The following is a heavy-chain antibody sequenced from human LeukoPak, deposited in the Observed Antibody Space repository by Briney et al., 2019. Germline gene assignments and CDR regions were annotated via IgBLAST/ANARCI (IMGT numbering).Heavy chain of an antibody. CDR1: GYTFTSYY. V-gene: IGHV1-2*06. CDR2: INPNSGGT. CDR3: ARDGPPDCSSSSCYPRKFDY. J-gene: IGHJ4*02. D-gene: IGHD2-2*01. Sequence: ASVKVSCKASGYTFTSYYIHWVRQAPGQGLEWMGRINPNSGGTNYAQSFQGRVTMTRDTSISTAYMELSRLRSEDMAVYYCARDGPPDCSSSSCYPRKFDYWGQGTLVTVSS.